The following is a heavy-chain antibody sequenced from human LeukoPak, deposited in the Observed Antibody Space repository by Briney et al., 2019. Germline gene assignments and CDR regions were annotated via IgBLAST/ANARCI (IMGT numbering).Heavy chain of an antibody. CDR2: ISSSSSYI. CDR1: GFTFSSYS. CDR3: ARDQVDGDYEGAFDY. V-gene: IGHV3-21*01. J-gene: IGHJ4*02. D-gene: IGHD4-17*01. Sequence: GGSLRLSCAASGFTFSSYSMNWVRQAPGKGLEWVSSISSSSSYIYYADSVKGRFTISRDHAKNSLYLQMNSLRAEDTAVYYCARDQVDGDYEGAFDYWGEGTLVTVSS.